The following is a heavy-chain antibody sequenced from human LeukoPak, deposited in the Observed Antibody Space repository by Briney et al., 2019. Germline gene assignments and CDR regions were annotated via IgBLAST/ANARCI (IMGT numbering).Heavy chain of an antibody. CDR3: ARESFCSSTSCYGYYYYGMDV. Sequence: ASVKVSCEASGYTFTSYGISWVRQAPGQGLEWMGWISAYNGNTNYAQKLQGRVTMTTDTSTSTAYMELRSLRSDDTAVYYCARESFCSSTSCYGYYYYGMDVWGQGTTVTVSS. CDR1: GYTFTSYG. V-gene: IGHV1-18*01. D-gene: IGHD2-2*01. CDR2: ISAYNGNT. J-gene: IGHJ6*02.